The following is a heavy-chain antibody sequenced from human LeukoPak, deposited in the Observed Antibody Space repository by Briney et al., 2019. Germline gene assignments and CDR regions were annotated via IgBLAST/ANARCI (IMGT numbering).Heavy chain of an antibody. CDR1: GGSISSGSYY. Sequence: SQTLSLTCTASGGSISSGSYYWSWIRQPAGKGLEWIGRIYTSGSTNYNPSLKSRVTISVDTSKNQFSLKLSSVTAADTAVYYCARDRGNWLFDYWGQGTLVTVSS. V-gene: IGHV4-61*02. CDR3: ARDRGNWLFDY. J-gene: IGHJ4*02. D-gene: IGHD4-23*01. CDR2: IYTSGST.